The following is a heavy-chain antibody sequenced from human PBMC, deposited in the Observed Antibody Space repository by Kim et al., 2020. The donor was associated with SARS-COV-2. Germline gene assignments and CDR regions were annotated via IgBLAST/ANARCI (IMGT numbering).Heavy chain of an antibody. CDR3: TRDRESWGESIEFYMNYYM. Sequence: ASVKVSCKTSDYNFIKYGISWVRQAPGQGLEWLAWITPFSGGANYAPKFEDRLTLTADTSTNTAYMELRRLRSDDTATYYCTRDRESWGESIEFYMNYYM. CDR2: ITPFSGGA. CDR1: DYNFIKYG. V-gene: IGHV1-18*01. D-gene: IGHD3-16*01. J-gene: IGHJ6*03.